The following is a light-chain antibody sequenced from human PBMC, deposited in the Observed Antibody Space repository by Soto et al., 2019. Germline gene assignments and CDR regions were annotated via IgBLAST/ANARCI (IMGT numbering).Light chain of an antibody. CDR1: QSISSY. CDR3: QQSYSTLLP. J-gene: IGKJ4*01. CDR2: AAS. V-gene: IGKV1-39*01. Sequence: DIQMTESPSSLSASVGDRVTITCLASQSISSYLNWYQQKPGKAPKLLIYAASSLQGGVPSRFSGSGSGTDFTLTISSLQPEDFETYYCQQSYSTLLPFGGGTKV.